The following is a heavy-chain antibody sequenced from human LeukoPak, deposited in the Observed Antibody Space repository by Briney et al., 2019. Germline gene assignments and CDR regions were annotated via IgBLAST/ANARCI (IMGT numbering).Heavy chain of an antibody. Sequence: GGSLRLSCAASGFTFSSYGMYWVRQVPGKGLEWVSTISDSGVTTHYADSVKGRFTISRDNSKSTLYLQMSSLRAVDTAIYYCAKDPSTFLTTGWYFDLWGRDTLVTVSS. V-gene: IGHV3-23*01. CDR2: ISDSGVTT. D-gene: IGHD4-17*01. CDR1: GFTFSSYG. CDR3: AKDPSTFLTTGWYFDL. J-gene: IGHJ2*01.